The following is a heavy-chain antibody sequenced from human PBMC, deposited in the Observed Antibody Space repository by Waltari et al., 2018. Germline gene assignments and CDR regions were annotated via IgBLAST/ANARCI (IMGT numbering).Heavy chain of an antibody. V-gene: IGHV4-4*02. D-gene: IGHD4-17*01. Sequence: QVQLQESGPGLVTPSGTLSLTCDVSGGSISTNNWWSWVRQSPGKGLEWIGEIYHGGTTHYTPSLKSRVTMSVDKSQNQFSLKLSSVTAADTAIYYCARYVYGDYFVEYWGQGTLVTVSS. CDR3: ARYVYGDYFVEY. J-gene: IGHJ4*02. CDR1: GGSISTNNW. CDR2: IYHGGTT.